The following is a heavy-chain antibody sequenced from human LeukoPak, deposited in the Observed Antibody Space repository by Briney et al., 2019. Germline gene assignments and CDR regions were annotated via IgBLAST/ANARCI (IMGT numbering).Heavy chain of an antibody. J-gene: IGHJ5*02. CDR3: AIGRRLGWFDP. Sequence: ASVKVSCKASGYSFTGYYMHWVRQAPGQGLEWMGRINPNSGGTNYAQKLQGRVTMTTDTSTSTAYMELRSLRSDDTAVYYCAIGRRLGWFDPWGQGTLVTVSS. D-gene: IGHD6-25*01. V-gene: IGHV1-2*06. CDR2: INPNSGGT. CDR1: GYSFTGYY.